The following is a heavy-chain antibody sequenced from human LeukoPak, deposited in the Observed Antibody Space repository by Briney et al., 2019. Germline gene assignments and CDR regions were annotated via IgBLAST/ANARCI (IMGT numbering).Heavy chain of an antibody. J-gene: IGHJ5*02. CDR1: GFTFSSYA. CDR2: ISGSGGST. Sequence: LPGASLRLSCAASGFTFSSYAMSWVRQAPGKGLEWVSAISGSGGSTYYADSVKGRFTISRDNSKNTLYLQMNSLRAEDTAVYYCAKASGYSSGWYWFDPWGQGTLVTVSS. V-gene: IGHV3-23*01. CDR3: AKASGYSSGWYWFDP. D-gene: IGHD6-19*01.